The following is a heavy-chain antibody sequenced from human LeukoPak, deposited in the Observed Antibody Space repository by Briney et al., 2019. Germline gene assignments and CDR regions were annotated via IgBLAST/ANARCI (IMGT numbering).Heavy chain of an antibody. CDR1: GYSFTSYW. J-gene: IGHJ4*02. CDR2: INPCDSYT. Sequence: GECLKISCKGSGYSFTSYWISWVRRMPGKGLEWMGSINPCDSYTNFRPSFQGHVTISADKSMHNAFLQWDSLKARGPALYFLSRRSWGYYDSSGYLFDYWGQGTLVTVSS. V-gene: IGHV5-10-1*01. D-gene: IGHD3-22*01. CDR3: SRRSWGYYDSSGYLFDY.